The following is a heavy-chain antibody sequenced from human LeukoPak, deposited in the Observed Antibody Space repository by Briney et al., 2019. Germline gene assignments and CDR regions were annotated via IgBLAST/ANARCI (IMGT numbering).Heavy chain of an antibody. CDR1: GFTFSSYE. J-gene: IGHJ4*02. CDR2: ISSSGSTI. D-gene: IGHD1-26*01. CDR3: ATSGNNYLGY. V-gene: IGHV3-48*03. Sequence: TGGSLRLSCAASGFTFSSYEMNWVRQAPGKGLEWVSYISSSGSTIYYADSVKGRFTVSRDNAKNSLYVQMNSLRAEDTAVYYCATSGNNYLGYWGQGTLVTVSS.